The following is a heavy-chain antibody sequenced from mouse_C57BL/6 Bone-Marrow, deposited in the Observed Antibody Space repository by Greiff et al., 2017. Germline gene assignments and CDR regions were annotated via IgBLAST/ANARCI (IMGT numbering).Heavy chain of an antibody. CDR1: GYTFTSYG. D-gene: IGHD1-1*01. V-gene: IGHV1-81*01. J-gene: IGHJ1*03. CDR3: ERGTTVESDFDD. CDR2: IYPRSGNT. Sequence: QVQLQQSGAELARPGASVKLSCKASGYTFTSYGISWVKQRTGQGLEWIGEIYPRSGNTYSNEKFKGKATLTADKSSSSASMELSSLTSEDSAVYFCERGTTVESDFDDWGTGTTVTVSA.